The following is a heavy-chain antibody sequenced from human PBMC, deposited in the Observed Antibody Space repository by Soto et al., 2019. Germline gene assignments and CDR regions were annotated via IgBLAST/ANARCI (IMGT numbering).Heavy chain of an antibody. J-gene: IGHJ5*02. D-gene: IGHD7-27*01. Sequence: SETLSLTCTVSGGSISNHYWSWIRQPPGKGLEWIGYIYYNGNTNYNPSLKSRVTMSVDTSKNQISLRLSSVTAADTAVYYCPRANWYSQSWGQGTLVTASS. V-gene: IGHV4-59*11. CDR2: IYYNGNT. CDR3: PRANWYSQS. CDR1: GGSISNHY.